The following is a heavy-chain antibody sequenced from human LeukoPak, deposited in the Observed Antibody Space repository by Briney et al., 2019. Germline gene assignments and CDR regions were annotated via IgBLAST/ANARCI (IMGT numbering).Heavy chain of an antibody. D-gene: IGHD4-11*01. J-gene: IGHJ4*02. CDR2: ISAYNGNT. Sequence: ASVKVSCKASGYTFTCYGISWVRQAPGQGLEWMGWISAYNGNTNYAQKLQGRVTMTTDTSTSTAYTELRSLRSDDTAVYYCARDTEYSNYPYYFDYWGQGTLVTVSS. CDR1: GYTFTCYG. CDR3: ARDTEYSNYPYYFDY. V-gene: IGHV1-18*01.